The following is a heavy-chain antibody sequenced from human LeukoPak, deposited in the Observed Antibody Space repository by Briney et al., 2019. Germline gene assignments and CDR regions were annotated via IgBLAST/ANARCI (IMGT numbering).Heavy chain of an antibody. V-gene: IGHV4-31*03. CDR3: ARDRLPGLDYYYYGMDV. CDR2: IYYSGST. D-gene: IGHD3/OR15-3a*01. Sequence: SETLYLTCTVSGGSISSGGYYWSWIRQHPGKGLEWIGYIYYSGSTYYNPSLKSRVTISVDTSKNQFSLKLSSVTAADTAVYYCARDRLPGLDYYYYGMDVWGQGTTVTVSS. CDR1: GGSISSGGYY. J-gene: IGHJ6*02.